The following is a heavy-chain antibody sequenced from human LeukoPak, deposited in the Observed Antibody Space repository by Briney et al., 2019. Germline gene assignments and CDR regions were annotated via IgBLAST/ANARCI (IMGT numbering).Heavy chain of an antibody. CDR1: GFTSSNYW. CDR2: IKQDGSEK. J-gene: IGHJ4*02. D-gene: IGHD6-19*01. V-gene: IGHV3-7*03. CDR3: AKLGSGWYLY. Sequence: PGGSLRLSCAASGFTSSNYWMSWVRQAPGKGLQWVANIKQDGSEKYYVDSVKGRFTISRDNSKNTLYLQMNSLRAEDTAVYYCAKLGSGWYLYWGQGTLVTVSS.